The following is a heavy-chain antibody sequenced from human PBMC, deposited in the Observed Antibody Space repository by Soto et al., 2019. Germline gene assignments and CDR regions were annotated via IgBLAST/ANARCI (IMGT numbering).Heavy chain of an antibody. CDR2: IDPSDSYT. D-gene: IGHD5-18*01. Sequence: GESLKISCKGSGYIFTSYLISWVRHMPGKGLEWMGRIDPSDSYTNYSPSFQGHVTISADKSISTAYLQWSSLKASDTAMYYCARHVDTAMVTYYGMDVCGKGTMLTVFS. V-gene: IGHV5-10-1*01. J-gene: IGHJ6*04. CDR1: GYIFTSYL. CDR3: ARHVDTAMVTYYGMDV.